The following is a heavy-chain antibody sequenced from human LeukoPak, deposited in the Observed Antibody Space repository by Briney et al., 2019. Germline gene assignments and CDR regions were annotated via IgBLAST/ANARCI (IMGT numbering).Heavy chain of an antibody. Sequence: PGRSLRLSCAASGFTFSSYGMHWVRQAPGKGLEWVAVISYDGSNKYYADSVKGRFTISRDNSKNTLYLQMNSLRAEDTAVYYCSIGDYYLDYWGQGTLVTVSS. CDR2: ISYDGSNK. CDR1: GFTFSSYG. V-gene: IGHV3-30*03. J-gene: IGHJ4*02. CDR3: SIGDYYLDY.